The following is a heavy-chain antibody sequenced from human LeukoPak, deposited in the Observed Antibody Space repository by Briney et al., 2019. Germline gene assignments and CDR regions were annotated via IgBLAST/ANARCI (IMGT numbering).Heavy chain of an antibody. Sequence: GGSLRLSCAASGFIFKNYAMTWVRQAPGKGLEWVSAISGLGGTTYYADSVKGRFTISRDNSKNTLYLEMNSLRVEDTAVYFCGKDRSTGWYRFIEDWGQGTLVTASS. J-gene: IGHJ4*02. CDR3: GKDRSTGWYRFIED. CDR1: GFIFKNYA. D-gene: IGHD6-19*01. CDR2: ISGLGGTT. V-gene: IGHV3-23*01.